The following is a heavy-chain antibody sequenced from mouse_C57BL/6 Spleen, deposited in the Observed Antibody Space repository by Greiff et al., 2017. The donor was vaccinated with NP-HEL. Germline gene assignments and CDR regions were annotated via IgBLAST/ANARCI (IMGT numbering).Heavy chain of an antibody. D-gene: IGHD1-1*01. Sequence: VHLVESGAELAKPGASVKLSCKASGYTFTSYWMHWVKQRPGQGLEWIGYINPSSGYTKYTKKFNDKATLTADKSSSTAYMRLSSLTYDDSAVDYCATTVVAGYYAMDYWGQGTSLTVSS. CDR3: ATTVVAGYYAMDY. CDR1: GYTFTSYW. CDR2: INPSSGYT. V-gene: IGHV1-7*01. J-gene: IGHJ4*01.